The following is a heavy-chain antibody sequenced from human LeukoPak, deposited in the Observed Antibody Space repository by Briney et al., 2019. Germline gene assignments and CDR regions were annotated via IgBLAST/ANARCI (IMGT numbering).Heavy chain of an antibody. V-gene: IGHV3-9*01. D-gene: IGHD3-16*02. CDR3: AATDYDYVWGSYRTNDAFDI. J-gene: IGHJ3*02. CDR1: GFTFDDYA. CDR2: ISWNSGSI. Sequence: GGSLRLSCAASGFTFDDYAMHWVRQAPGKGLEWVSGISWNSGSIGYADSVKGRFTISRDNAKNSLYLQMNSLRSEDTAVYYCAATDYDYVWGSYRTNDAFDIWGQGTMVTVSS.